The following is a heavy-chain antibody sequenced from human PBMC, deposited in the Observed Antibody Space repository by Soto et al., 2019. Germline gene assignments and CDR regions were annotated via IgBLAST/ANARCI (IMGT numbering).Heavy chain of an antibody. CDR1: GFTFSSYS. V-gene: IGHV3-23*01. J-gene: IGHJ4*02. D-gene: IGHD3-10*01. Sequence: GGSLRLSCAASGFTFSSYSMSWVRQDPGKGLEWVSAISGSGGSTYYADSVKGRFTISRDNSKNTLYLQMNSLRAEDTAVYYYAKAPNYGSGSTSYFDYWGQGTLVTVSS. CDR3: AKAPNYGSGSTSYFDY. CDR2: ISGSGGST.